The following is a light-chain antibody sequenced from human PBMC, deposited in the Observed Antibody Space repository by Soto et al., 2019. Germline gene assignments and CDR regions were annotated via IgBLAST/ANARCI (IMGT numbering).Light chain of an antibody. J-gene: IGKJ1*01. CDR3: KHYNSYSEA. Sequence: DIQITQSPSTLSGSVGDRVTITCRASQTISSWLAWYQQKPGKAPKLLIYKASTLKSGVTSRFSGSGSGTEFTLTISSLQPDDFATYYCKHYNSYSEAFGQGTKVDIK. CDR1: QTISSW. CDR2: KAS. V-gene: IGKV1-5*03.